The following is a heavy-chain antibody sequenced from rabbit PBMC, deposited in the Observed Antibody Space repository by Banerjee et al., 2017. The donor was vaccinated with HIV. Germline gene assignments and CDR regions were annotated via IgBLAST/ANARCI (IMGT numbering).Heavy chain of an antibody. Sequence: QEQLEESGGGLVQPGGSLTLSCKASGFSFSSSYWMCWVRQAPGKGLEWIARIHVGSSGSTDYASWAKGRFTISKTSSTTVTLQMTSLTAADTATYFCARDSYSDYGNYDLWGPGTLVTVS. CDR2: IHVGSSGST. J-gene: IGHJ6*01. D-gene: IGHD2-1*01. CDR1: GFSFSSSYW. V-gene: IGHV1S45*01. CDR3: ARDSYSDYGNYDL.